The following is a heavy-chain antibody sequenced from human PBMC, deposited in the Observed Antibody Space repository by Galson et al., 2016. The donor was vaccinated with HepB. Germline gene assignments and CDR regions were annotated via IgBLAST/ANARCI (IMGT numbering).Heavy chain of an antibody. V-gene: IGHV3-30*18. J-gene: IGHJ4*02. CDR3: AKVEYATQGAYFEY. Sequence: SLRLSCAASGFTFSSYGMHWVRQAPGKGLEWLAVISHDGSDQNSADSVKGRFTISRDNSKNTVYLQMNSLKAEDTAVYYCAKVEYATQGAYFEYWGQGTLVTVSS. D-gene: IGHD2-8*02. CDR2: ISHDGSDQ. CDR1: GFTFSSYG.